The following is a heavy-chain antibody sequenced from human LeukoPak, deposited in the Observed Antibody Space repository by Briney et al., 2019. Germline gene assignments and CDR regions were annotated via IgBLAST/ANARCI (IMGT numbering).Heavy chain of an antibody. Sequence: GASVKVSCKASGYTFTSYGISWVRQAPGQGLEWMGWISAYNGNTNYAQKFQGRVTITADKSTSTAYMELSSLRSEDTAVYYCAREEGYGGNGNIDYWGQGTLVTVSS. CDR3: AREEGYGGNGNIDY. J-gene: IGHJ4*02. V-gene: IGHV1-18*01. CDR2: ISAYNGNT. D-gene: IGHD4-23*01. CDR1: GYTFTSYG.